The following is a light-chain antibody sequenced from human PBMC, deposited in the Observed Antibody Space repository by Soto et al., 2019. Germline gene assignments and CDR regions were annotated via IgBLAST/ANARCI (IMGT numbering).Light chain of an antibody. CDR3: QQDYSTPLT. CDR2: WAS. V-gene: IGKV4-1*01. Sequence: DIAMTQSPDSLAVSLGERAIINCKSRQSGVYTSNNNNYLAWYQQKPGQPPKLLIYWASTRESGVPDRFSGSGSGTDFTLTISSLQAEDVAVYYCQQDYSTPLTLCQGTKVEIK. CDR1: QSGVYTSNNNNY. J-gene: IGKJ1*01.